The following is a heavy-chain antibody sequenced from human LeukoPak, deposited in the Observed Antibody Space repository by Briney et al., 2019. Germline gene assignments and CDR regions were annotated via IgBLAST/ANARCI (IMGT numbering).Heavy chain of an antibody. V-gene: IGHV3-7*01. CDR3: AKVSAEWLLSY. D-gene: IGHD3-3*01. CDR2: IKQDGGEK. J-gene: IGHJ4*01. Sequence: GGSLRLTCAAPGFTFSSDWMAWVRQAPGKGLEWVANIKQDGGEKFYLGSVKGRFTISRDNSRNSLYLQMNSLRAEDTAVYYCAKVSAEWLLSYWGQGTLVTVFS. CDR1: GFTFSSDW.